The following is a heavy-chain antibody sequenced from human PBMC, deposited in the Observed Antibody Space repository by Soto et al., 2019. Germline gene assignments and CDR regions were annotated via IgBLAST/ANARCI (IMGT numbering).Heavy chain of an antibody. J-gene: IGHJ6*02. CDR1: GYTFSRYG. D-gene: IGHD2-8*01. Sequence: QGQLVQSGPEVKKSGASVKVSCKASGYTFSRYGISWVRQAPGQGLEWMGWISGYNGDTKYAQKVQGRVTMTIDTSTYTVYMELRSLTSDDTAIYYCAKNGQPPYYYYGMDVWGQGTTVTVSS. CDR2: ISGYNGDT. V-gene: IGHV1-18*01. CDR3: AKNGQPPYYYYGMDV.